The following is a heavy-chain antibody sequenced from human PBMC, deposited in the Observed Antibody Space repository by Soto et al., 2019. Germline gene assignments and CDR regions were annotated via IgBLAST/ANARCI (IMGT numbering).Heavy chain of an antibody. J-gene: IGHJ3*02. CDR2: ISGSGGST. CDR1: GFTFSSYG. CDR3: ATDRIVVASDAFDI. V-gene: IGHV3-23*01. Sequence: GGSLRLSCAASGFTFSSYGMSWVRQAPGKGLEWVSAISGSGGSTYYSDSVMGRFTISRDNSKNTQYLQMNSLRAEDTAVYYCATDRIVVASDAFDIWGQGTLVTVSS. D-gene: IGHD1-26*01.